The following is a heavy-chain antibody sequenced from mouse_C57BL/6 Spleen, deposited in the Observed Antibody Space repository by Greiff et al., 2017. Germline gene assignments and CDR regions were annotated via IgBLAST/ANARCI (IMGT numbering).Heavy chain of an antibody. D-gene: IGHD2-4*01. CDR1: GYTFTDYY. Sequence: EVQLQQSGPELVKPGASVKISCKASGYTFTDYYMNWVKQSHGKSLEWIGDINPNNGGTSYNQQFKGKATLTVDKSSSTAYMELRSLTSEDSAVYYCAIYDYDVGLAYWGQGTLVTVSA. J-gene: IGHJ3*01. CDR2: INPNNGGT. V-gene: IGHV1-26*01. CDR3: AIYDYDVGLAY.